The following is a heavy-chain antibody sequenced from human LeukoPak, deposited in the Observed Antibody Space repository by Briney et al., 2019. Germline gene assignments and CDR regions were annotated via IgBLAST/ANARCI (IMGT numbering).Heavy chain of an antibody. J-gene: IGHJ3*02. CDR1: GFTFSSYS. CDR3: VRGGAGATASDVFDI. D-gene: IGHD5-12*01. V-gene: IGHV3-21*04. CDR2: ISSSSSYI. Sequence: GGSLRLSCAASGFTFSSYSMNWVRQAPGKGLEWVSSISSSSSYIYYADSVKGRFTISRDNAKNSLFLQMNSLRVEDTAIYYCVRGGAGATASDVFDIWGQGTMVTVSS.